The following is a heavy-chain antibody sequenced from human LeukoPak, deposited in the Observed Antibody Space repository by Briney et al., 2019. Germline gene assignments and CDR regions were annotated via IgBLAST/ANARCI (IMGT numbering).Heavy chain of an antibody. Sequence: ASVKVSCKASGYTFTSYGISWVRQAPGQGLEWMGWISAYNGNTNYAQKLQGRVTMTTDTSTSTAYMELRSLRSDDTAVYYCARVGVGGYYDSSGYYSVDWGQGTLVTVSS. CDR1: GYTFTSYG. CDR2: ISAYNGNT. CDR3: ARVGVGGYYDSSGYYSVD. V-gene: IGHV1-18*01. D-gene: IGHD3-22*01. J-gene: IGHJ4*02.